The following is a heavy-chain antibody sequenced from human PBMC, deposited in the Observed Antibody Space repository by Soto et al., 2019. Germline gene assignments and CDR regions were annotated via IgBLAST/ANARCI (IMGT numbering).Heavy chain of an antibody. Sequence: SVKVSCKASGGTFSSYAISWVRQAPGQGLEWMGGIIPIFGTANYAQKFQGRVTITADESTSTAYMELSSLRSEDTAVYYCARDTMVRGVRAIDYYYYGMDVWGQGTTVTV. D-gene: IGHD3-10*01. CDR1: GGTFSSYA. CDR3: ARDTMVRGVRAIDYYYYGMDV. V-gene: IGHV1-69*13. J-gene: IGHJ6*02. CDR2: IIPIFGTA.